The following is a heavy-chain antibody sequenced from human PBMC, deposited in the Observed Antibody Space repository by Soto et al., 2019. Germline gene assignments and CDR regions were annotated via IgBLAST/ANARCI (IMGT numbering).Heavy chain of an antibody. D-gene: IGHD4-17*01. Sequence: QVQLVQSGAEVKKPGSSVKVSCKASGGTFSNYTITWVRQAPGHGLEWMGRIIPIRDIANYAEKCQGRVTITADKSTSAGYMELSSLRSEDTAVYYCARDVGLGPVTVSTHVDYRGQGTRGIVSA. CDR1: GGTFSNYT. CDR3: ARDVGLGPVTVSTHVDY. J-gene: IGHJ4*02. CDR2: IIPIRDIA. V-gene: IGHV1-69*08.